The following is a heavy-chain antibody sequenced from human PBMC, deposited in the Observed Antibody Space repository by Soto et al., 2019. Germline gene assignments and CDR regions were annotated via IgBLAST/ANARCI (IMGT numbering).Heavy chain of an antibody. J-gene: IGHJ5*02. CDR3: GKDLHIAAAVP. CDR1: GFTFSDYW. D-gene: IGHD6-13*01. Sequence: EVHLAESGGGLVQPGGSLRLSCAASGFTFSDYWMHWVRQAPGKGLVWVSRIKGDGSVTNYADSVKGRFTVSRDNAKNTLYLQMDSLRVEDPALYYCGKDLHIAAAVPWGQGTLVTVSS. CDR2: IKGDGSVT. V-gene: IGHV3-74*01.